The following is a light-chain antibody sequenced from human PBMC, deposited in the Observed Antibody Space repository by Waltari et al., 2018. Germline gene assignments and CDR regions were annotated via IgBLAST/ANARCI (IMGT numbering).Light chain of an antibody. J-gene: IGKJ1*01. V-gene: IGKV1-5*03. CDR1: QSISSW. CDR2: KAS. Sequence: DIQMTQSPSTLSASIGDRVTITCRASQSISSWLAWYQQKPGKAPKLLIYKASNLESGVPSRFSGSVSGTEFTLTISSLQPDDFATYYCQQCNTDWTFGQGTKVEIK. CDR3: QQCNTDWT.